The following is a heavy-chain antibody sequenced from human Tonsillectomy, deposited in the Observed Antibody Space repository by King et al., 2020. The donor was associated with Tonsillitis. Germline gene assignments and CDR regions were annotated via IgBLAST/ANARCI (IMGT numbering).Heavy chain of an antibody. V-gene: IGHV3-30-3*01. Sequence: VQLVESGGGVVQPGRSLRLSCAASGFSFSNYAMHWVRQAPGKGLQWVGIISYDGSNKYYADSVKGRFTISRDNSKNTLYLQMNSLRAEDTAVYYCARDHSYDDFDYWGQGTLVTVSS. CDR3: ARDHSYDDFDY. D-gene: IGHD3-16*01. J-gene: IGHJ4*02. CDR1: GFSFSNYA. CDR2: ISYDGSNK.